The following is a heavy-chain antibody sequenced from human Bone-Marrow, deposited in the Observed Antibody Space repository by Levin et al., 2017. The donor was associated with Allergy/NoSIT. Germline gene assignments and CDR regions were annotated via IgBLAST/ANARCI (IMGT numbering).Heavy chain of an antibody. Sequence: NAGGSLRLSCAVSGASISSSNWWNWVRQTPGGGLEWIGEIFHSGIANYNPSLKSRILISVDKSKNHFSLNLKSVTAADTALYYCTRRNSSWATFTFDIWGHGTMVTVS. V-gene: IGHV4-4*02. J-gene: IGHJ3*02. D-gene: IGHD1/OR15-1a*01. CDR1: GASISSSNW. CDR2: IFHSGIA. CDR3: TRRNSSWATFTFDI.